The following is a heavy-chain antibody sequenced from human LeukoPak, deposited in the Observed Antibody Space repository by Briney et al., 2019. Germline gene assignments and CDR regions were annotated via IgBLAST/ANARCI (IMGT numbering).Heavy chain of an antibody. Sequence: GGSLRLSCAASGFTFSSYGMHWVRQAPGKGLEWVAVISYDGSNKYCADSVKGRFTISRDNSKNTLYLQMNSLRAEDTAVYYCAKAYSSSWYELYAFDIWGQGTMVTVSS. CDR1: GFTFSSYG. J-gene: IGHJ3*02. V-gene: IGHV3-30*18. CDR2: ISYDGSNK. CDR3: AKAYSSSWYELYAFDI. D-gene: IGHD6-13*01.